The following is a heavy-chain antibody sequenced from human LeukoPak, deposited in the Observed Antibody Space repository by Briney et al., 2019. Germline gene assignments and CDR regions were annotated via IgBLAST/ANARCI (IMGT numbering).Heavy chain of an antibody. J-gene: IGHJ4*02. CDR1: GFTFSSYG. CDR3: AKDMGPLLTMIVVALDY. V-gene: IGHV3-30*18. CDR2: ISYDGSNK. D-gene: IGHD3-22*01. Sequence: GGSLRLSCAASGFTFSSYGMHWVRQAPGKGLEWVAVISYDGSNKYYADSVKGRFTISRDNAKNSLYLQMNSLRAEDTALYYCAKDMGPLLTMIVVALDYWGQGTLVTVSS.